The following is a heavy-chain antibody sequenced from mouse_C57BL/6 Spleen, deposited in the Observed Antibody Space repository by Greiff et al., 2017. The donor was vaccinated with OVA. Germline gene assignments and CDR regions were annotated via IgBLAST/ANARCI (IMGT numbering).Heavy chain of an antibody. CDR1: GYTFTDYY. J-gene: IGHJ2*01. Sequence: EVQLQQSGPELVKPGASVKISCKASGYTFTDYYMNWVKQSHGKSLEWIGDINPNNGGTSYNQKFKGKATLTVDKSSSTAYMELRSLTSEDSAVYYCAKHYDYDENYFDYWGQGTTLTVSS. CDR2: INPNNGGT. D-gene: IGHD2-4*01. CDR3: AKHYDYDENYFDY. V-gene: IGHV1-26*01.